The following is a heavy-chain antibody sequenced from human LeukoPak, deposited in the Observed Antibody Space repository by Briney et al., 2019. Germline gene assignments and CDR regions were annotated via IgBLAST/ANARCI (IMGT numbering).Heavy chain of an antibody. CDR1: GYTFTGHY. D-gene: IGHD3-9*01. CDR3: ARIGLKTTGYYRLDY. Sequence: ASVNVSCKASGYTFTGHYLHWVRQAPGQGLEWMGWLNPNTGHTLYIQKFQGRVTMTGDTSISTAYMELSRLMSDDTAVYYCARIGLKTTGYYRLDYWGQGTLVTVSS. V-gene: IGHV1-2*02. J-gene: IGHJ4*02. CDR2: LNPNTGHT.